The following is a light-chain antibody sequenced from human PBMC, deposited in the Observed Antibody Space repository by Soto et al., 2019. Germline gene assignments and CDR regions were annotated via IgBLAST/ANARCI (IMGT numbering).Light chain of an antibody. J-gene: IGLJ3*02. CDR2: DNH. Sequence: QSVLTQPPSVSAAPGQRVTISCSGNSSNIGDNFVSWYQQPPETAPKLLIYDNHKRPSGIPDRFSGSKSGTSATLGIAGLQTGDEADYYCATWDGSLSVVLFGGGTKLT. V-gene: IGLV1-51*01. CDR3: ATWDGSLSVVL. CDR1: SSNIGDNF.